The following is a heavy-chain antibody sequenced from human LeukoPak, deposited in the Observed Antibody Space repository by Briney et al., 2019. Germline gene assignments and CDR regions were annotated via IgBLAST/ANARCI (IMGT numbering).Heavy chain of an antibody. CDR3: ARALYYDFWSGYLANNWFDP. V-gene: IGHV4-34*01. CDR1: GWSFSGYY. D-gene: IGHD3-3*01. J-gene: IGHJ5*02. CDR2: INHSGST. Sequence: SETLSLTCAVYGWSFSGYYWSWIRQPPGKGLEWIGEINHSGSTNYNPSLKSRVTISVDTSKNQFSLKLSSVTAADTAVYYCARALYYDFWSGYLANNWFDPWGQGTLVTVSS.